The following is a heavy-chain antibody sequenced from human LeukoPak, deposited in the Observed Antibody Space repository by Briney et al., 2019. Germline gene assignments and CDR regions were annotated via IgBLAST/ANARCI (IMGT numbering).Heavy chain of an antibody. V-gene: IGHV4-39*07. J-gene: IGHJ4*02. D-gene: IGHD3-10*01. CDR1: GGSISSSSYY. CDR2: INHSGST. CDR3: ARLMVRGVRIRHMLDY. Sequence: PSETLSLTCTVSGGSISSSSYYWGWIRQPPGKGLEWIGEINHSGSTNYNPSLKSRVTISVDTSKNQFSLKLSPVTAADTAVYYCARLMVRGVRIRHMLDYWGQGTLVTVSS.